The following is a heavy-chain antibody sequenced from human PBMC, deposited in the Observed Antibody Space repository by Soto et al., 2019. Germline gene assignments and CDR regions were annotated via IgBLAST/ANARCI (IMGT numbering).Heavy chain of an antibody. CDR3: ASGRNSGSCYPNYYYYYGMDV. Sequence: QGLEWMGWISAYNGNTNYAQKLQGRVTMTTDTSTSTAYMELRSLRSDGTAVYYCASGRNSGSCYPNYYYYYGMDVWGQGTTVTVSS. V-gene: IGHV1-18*01. D-gene: IGHD1-26*01. J-gene: IGHJ6*02. CDR2: ISAYNGNT.